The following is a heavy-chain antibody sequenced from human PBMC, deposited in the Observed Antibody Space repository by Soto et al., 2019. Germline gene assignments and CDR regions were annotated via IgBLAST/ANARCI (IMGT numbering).Heavy chain of an antibody. CDR2: ISHSGST. J-gene: IGHJ5*02. CDR3: ARVEGGRIVTLPASSHRRNNWLAP. D-gene: IGHD2-2*01. Sequence: PSETLSLTCAFSGDSINSSHLWNWVRQPPEKGLEWIGQISHSGSTNYNPSLTSRVTISVDKSKNQFSLKLTSVPAADTAVYYCARVEGGRIVTLPASSHRRNNWLAPWGQGTQVTVSS. CDR1: GDSINSSHL. V-gene: IGHV4-4*02.